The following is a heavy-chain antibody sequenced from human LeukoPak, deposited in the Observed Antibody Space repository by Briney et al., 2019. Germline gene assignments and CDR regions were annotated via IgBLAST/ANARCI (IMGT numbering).Heavy chain of an antibody. V-gene: IGHV1-69*13. CDR2: IIPIFGTA. D-gene: IGHD3-3*01. CDR3: ARDINPTPHYDFWSGYFGH. J-gene: IGHJ4*02. CDR1: GGTFSSYA. Sequence: ASVKVSCKASGGTFSSYAISWVRQAPGQGLEWMGGIIPIFGTANYAQKFQGRVTITADESTSTAYMVLSSLRSEDTAVYYCARDINPTPHYDFWSGYFGHWGQGTLVTVSS.